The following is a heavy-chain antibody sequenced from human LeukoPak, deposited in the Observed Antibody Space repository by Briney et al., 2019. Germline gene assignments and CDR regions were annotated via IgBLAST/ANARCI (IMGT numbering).Heavy chain of an antibody. CDR3: ARALYYDSSGYYSSSYYYFQH. V-gene: IGHV1-2*02. CDR2: INPNIGGT. Sequence: ASVKVSCKASGYTFTSYYLHWVRQAPGQGLEWMGWINPNIGGTNYAQKFQGRVTMTRDTSISTAYMELSRLRSDDTAEYYCARALYYDSSGYYSSSYYYFQHWGQGTLVTVSS. D-gene: IGHD3-22*01. CDR1: GYTFTSYY. J-gene: IGHJ1*01.